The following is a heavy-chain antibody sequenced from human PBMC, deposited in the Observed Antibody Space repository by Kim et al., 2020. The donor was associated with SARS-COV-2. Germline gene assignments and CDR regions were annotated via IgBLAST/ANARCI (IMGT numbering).Heavy chain of an antibody. J-gene: IGHJ4*02. CDR1: GFTFSSYG. CDR2: ISYDGSNK. Sequence: GGSLRLSCAASGFTFSSYGMHWVRQAPGKGLEWVAVISYDGSNKYYADSVKGRFTISRDNSKNTLYLQMNSLRAEDTAVYYCAMGPYGVRDWGQGTLVTVSS. V-gene: IGHV3-30*03. D-gene: IGHD4-17*01. CDR3: AMGPYGVRD.